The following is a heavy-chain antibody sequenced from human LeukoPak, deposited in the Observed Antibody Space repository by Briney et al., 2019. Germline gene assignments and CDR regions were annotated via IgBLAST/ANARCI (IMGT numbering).Heavy chain of an antibody. CDR3: ARERGVVTDNAFDI. V-gene: IGHV3-48*01. D-gene: IGHD3-10*01. Sequence: GGSLRLSCAASGFTFSSYNMNWVRQAPGKGMEWVSYISISSSTIYYADSVKGRFTISRDNAKNSLYLQMNSLRAEDTAVYYCARERGVVTDNAFDIWGQGTMVTVSS. J-gene: IGHJ3*02. CDR1: GFTFSSYN. CDR2: ISISSSTI.